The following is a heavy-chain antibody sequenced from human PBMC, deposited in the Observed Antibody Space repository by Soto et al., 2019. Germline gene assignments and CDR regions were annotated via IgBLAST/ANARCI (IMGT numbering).Heavy chain of an antibody. D-gene: IGHD5-18*01. Sequence: PSETLSLTCTVSGGSISSYYWSWIRQPPGKGLEWIGYIYYSGSTNYNPSLKSRVTISVDTSNNQFSLKLSSVTAADTAVYYCARDGGRDSYGFYYYYYGMDVWGQGTTVTVSS. V-gene: IGHV4-59*01. CDR3: ARDGGRDSYGFYYYYYGMDV. CDR1: GGSISSYY. J-gene: IGHJ6*02. CDR2: IYYSGST.